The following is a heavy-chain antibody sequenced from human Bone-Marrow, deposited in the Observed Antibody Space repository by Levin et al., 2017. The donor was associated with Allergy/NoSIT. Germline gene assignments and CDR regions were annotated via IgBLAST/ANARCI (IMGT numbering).Heavy chain of an antibody. J-gene: IGHJ5*02. V-gene: IGHV3-30*03. Sequence: GGSLRLSCAASGFTFSSFGIHWVRQAPGKGLEWVAVISYDGSNKFYADSAKGRFSISRDNSQNTVYLQMNSLTREDTAVYYCARVLAVPDGNNWFDPWGRGTLVTVSS. CDR2: ISYDGSNK. CDR3: ARVLAVPDGNNWFDP. CDR1: GFTFSSFG. D-gene: IGHD2-2*01.